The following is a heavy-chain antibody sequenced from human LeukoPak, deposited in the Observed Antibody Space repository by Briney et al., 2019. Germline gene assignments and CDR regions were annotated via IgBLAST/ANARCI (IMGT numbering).Heavy chain of an antibody. CDR1: GFTFSSYS. CDR2: ISSSSSYI. CDR3: ARAPYLLGAFDI. Sequence: GGSLRLSCAASGFTFSSYSMNWVRQAPGKGLEWVSSISSSSSYIYYADSVKGRFTISRDNAKNSLYLQMNSLRAEDTAVYYCARAPYLLGAFDIWGQGTMVTVSS. J-gene: IGHJ3*02. V-gene: IGHV3-21*01.